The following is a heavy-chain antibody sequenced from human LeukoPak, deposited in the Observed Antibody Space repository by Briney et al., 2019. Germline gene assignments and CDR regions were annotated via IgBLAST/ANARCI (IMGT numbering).Heavy chain of an antibody. CDR1: GFTFSSYS. V-gene: IGHV3-21*01. D-gene: IGHD7-27*01. CDR2: ISSSSSYI. CDR3: AKEPITGGPLGIDY. J-gene: IGHJ4*02. Sequence: PGGSLRLSCAASGFTFSSYSMNWVRQAPGKGLEWVSSISSSSSYIYYADSVKGRFTISRDNAKNSLYLQMNSLRAEDTAVYYCAKEPITGGPLGIDYWGQGTLVTVSS.